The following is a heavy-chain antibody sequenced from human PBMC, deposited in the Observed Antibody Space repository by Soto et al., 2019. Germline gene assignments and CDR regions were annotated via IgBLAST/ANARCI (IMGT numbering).Heavy chain of an antibody. Sequence: GSLRLSCAASGFTFSDHYMDWVRQAPGKGLEWVSVITGSGGGTYFVDSVKGRFTISRDNSKNTVYLQMNSLRAEDTAVYYCAKRPLTAAGFDYWGQGTLVTVSS. D-gene: IGHD6-13*01. CDR1: GFTFSDHY. J-gene: IGHJ4*02. CDR3: AKRPLTAAGFDY. V-gene: IGHV3-23*01. CDR2: ITGSGGGT.